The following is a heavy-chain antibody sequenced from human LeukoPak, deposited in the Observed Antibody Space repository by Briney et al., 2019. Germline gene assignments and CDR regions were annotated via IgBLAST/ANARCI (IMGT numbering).Heavy chain of an antibody. CDR3: ARAGGIAAAGMYYYTMDV. V-gene: IGHV3-33*08. J-gene: IGHJ6*02. CDR2: MWYDGSKK. Sequence: GGSLRLSRAASGFTLSTYGMHWVRQAPGKGLEWVAVMWYDGSKKYYADSVKGRFTISRDNSMHTLYLQMNSLRAEDTAVYYCARAGGIAAAGMYYYTMDVWGQGTTVTVSS. CDR1: GFTLSTYG. D-gene: IGHD6-13*01.